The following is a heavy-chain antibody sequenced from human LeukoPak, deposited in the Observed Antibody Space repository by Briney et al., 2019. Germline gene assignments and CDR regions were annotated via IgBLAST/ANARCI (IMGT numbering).Heavy chain of an antibody. D-gene: IGHD4-17*01. CDR3: ASAATVTTLPPLPNDAFDI. J-gene: IGHJ3*02. CDR2: IYHSGST. Sequence: SETLSLTCTVSGYSISSGYYWGWIRQPPGKGLEWIGSIYHSGSTYYNPSLKSRVTISVDTSKNQFSLKLSSVTAADTAVYYCASAATVTTLPPLPNDAFDIWGQGTMVTVSS. V-gene: IGHV4-38-2*02. CDR1: GYSISSGYY.